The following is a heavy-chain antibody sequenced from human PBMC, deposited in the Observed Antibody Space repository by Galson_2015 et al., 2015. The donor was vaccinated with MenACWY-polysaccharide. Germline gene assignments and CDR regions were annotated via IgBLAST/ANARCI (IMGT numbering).Heavy chain of an antibody. CDR2: IFYSGDT. Sequence: SETLSLTCTVSGASISSRGYYWGWIRQPPGKGLEWIGSIFYSGDTYYNPSLKCRVTISVDKSKNKFSLKVSCVTAADTAVYYCARYCSTASCYNYFDYWGQGTLITVSS. J-gene: IGHJ4*02. V-gene: IGHV4-39*01. CDR3: ARYCSTASCYNYFDY. CDR1: GASISSRGYY. D-gene: IGHD2-2*02.